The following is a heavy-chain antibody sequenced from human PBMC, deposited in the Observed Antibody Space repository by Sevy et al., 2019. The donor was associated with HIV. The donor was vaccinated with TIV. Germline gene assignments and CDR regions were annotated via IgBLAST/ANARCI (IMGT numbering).Heavy chain of an antibody. J-gene: IGHJ4*01. CDR1: GFTFEDFG. CDR2: IVGNGVSA. Sequence: GGSLRLSFAASGFTFEDFGMNWVRQRPGKGLEWVCGIVGNGVSAGCADSMKGRFTISRDNAKNSLYLEMNSLRIEDTASYFCAREESCGGACYYFDHWGHGILVTVSS. D-gene: IGHD2-21*02. CDR3: AREESCGGACYYFDH. V-gene: IGHV3-20*03.